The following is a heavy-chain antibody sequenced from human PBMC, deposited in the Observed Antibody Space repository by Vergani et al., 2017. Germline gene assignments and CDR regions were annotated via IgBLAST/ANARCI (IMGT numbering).Heavy chain of an antibody. J-gene: IGHJ5*02. CDR3: ARGNYYGSGTYVDP. CDR2: INSDVSST. V-gene: IGHV3-74*01. Sequence: EVQLVESGGGLVQPGGSLRLSCAASGFTFSSYWMHWVRQAPGKGLVWVSRINSDVSSTSYADSVKGRFTISRDTSKNTLHLQINNLRVEDTAVYYCARGNYYGSGTYVDPWGQGTLVTVSS. CDR1: GFTFSSYW. D-gene: IGHD3-10*01.